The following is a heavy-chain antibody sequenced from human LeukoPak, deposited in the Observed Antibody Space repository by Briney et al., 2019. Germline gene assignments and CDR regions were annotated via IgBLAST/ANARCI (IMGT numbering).Heavy chain of an antibody. CDR1: GGSISSGGYY. Sequence: TLSLTCTVSGGSISSGGYYWSWLRQHPGKGLEWIGYIYYSGSTYYNPSLKSRVTISVDTSKNQFSLKLSSVTAADTAVYYCATLGGNSAFVYWGQGTLVTVSS. D-gene: IGHD4-23*01. J-gene: IGHJ4*02. CDR2: IYYSGST. V-gene: IGHV4-31*03. CDR3: ATLGGNSAFVY.